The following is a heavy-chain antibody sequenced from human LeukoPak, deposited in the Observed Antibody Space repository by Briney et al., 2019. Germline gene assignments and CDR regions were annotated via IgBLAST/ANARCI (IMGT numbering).Heavy chain of an antibody. CDR2: ISGSGGST. D-gene: IGHD5-24*01. V-gene: IGHV3-23*01. J-gene: IGHJ4*02. CDR1: GFTFSSYA. Sequence: GGSLRLSYAASGFTFSSYAMSWVRQAPGKGLEWVSAISGSGGSTYYADSVKGRFTISRDNSKNTLYLQMNSLRAEDTAVYYCAKGGDGFNYGSYFDYWGQGTLVTVSS. CDR3: AKGGDGFNYGSYFDY.